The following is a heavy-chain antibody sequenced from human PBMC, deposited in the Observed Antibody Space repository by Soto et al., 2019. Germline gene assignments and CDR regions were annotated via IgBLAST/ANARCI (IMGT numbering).Heavy chain of an antibody. CDR1: GFTFSSYG. V-gene: IGHV3-30*18. D-gene: IGHD6-19*01. Sequence: GGSLRLSCAASGFTFSSYGMHWVRQAPGKGLEWVAVISYDGSNKYYADSVKGRFTNSRDNSKNTLYLQMNSLRAEDTAVYYCAKDSAGYSSGWYIAEYFQHWGQGTLVTVSS. J-gene: IGHJ1*01. CDR2: ISYDGSNK. CDR3: AKDSAGYSSGWYIAEYFQH.